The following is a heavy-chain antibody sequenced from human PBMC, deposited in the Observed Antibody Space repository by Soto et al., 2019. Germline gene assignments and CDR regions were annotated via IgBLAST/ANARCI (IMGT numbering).Heavy chain of an antibody. Sequence: SETLSLTCAVYGGSFSGYYWSWIRQPPGKGLEWIGEINHSGSTNYNPSLKSRVTISVDTSKNQFSLKLSSVTAADTAVYYCARAPGWFGDQRLDWYFDLWGRGTLVTVSS. CDR2: INHSGST. V-gene: IGHV4-34*01. J-gene: IGHJ2*01. CDR1: GGSFSGYY. D-gene: IGHD3-10*01. CDR3: ARAPGWFGDQRLDWYFDL.